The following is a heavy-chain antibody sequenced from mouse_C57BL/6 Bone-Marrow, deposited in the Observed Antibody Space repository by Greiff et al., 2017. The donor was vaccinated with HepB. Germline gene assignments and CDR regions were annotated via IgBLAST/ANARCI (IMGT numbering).Heavy chain of an antibody. CDR2: INPSTGDT. D-gene: IGHD3-1*01. J-gene: IGHJ3*01. CDR1: GYSFTGYY. Sequence: EVQLVESGPELVKPGASVKISCKASGYSFTGYYMNWVKQSPEKSLEWIGTINPSTGDTTYNQKFKAKATLTVDKSSSTAYMQLKSLTSEDSAVYCSAPGLAYWGQGTLVTVSA. CDR3: APGLAY. V-gene: IGHV1-42*01.